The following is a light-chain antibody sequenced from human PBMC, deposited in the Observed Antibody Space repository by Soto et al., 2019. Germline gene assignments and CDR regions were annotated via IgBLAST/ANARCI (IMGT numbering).Light chain of an antibody. CDR1: SSDVGSYNF. CDR2: EVS. CDR3: CSYAGSSTI. J-gene: IGLJ2*01. V-gene: IGLV2-23*02. Sequence: QSALTQPASVSGSPGQSITISCTGTSSDVGSYNFVSWYQQHPGKAPKLTIYEVSKRPSGVSNRFSGSKSGNTASLTISGLQAEDEADYYCCSYAGSSTIFGGGTKLTV.